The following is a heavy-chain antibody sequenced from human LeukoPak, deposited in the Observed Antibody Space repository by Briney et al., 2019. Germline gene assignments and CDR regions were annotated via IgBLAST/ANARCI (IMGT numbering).Heavy chain of an antibody. CDR3: ARGIVVVSGVTRRGPQTIPLKSARSDPFDI. CDR1: GFTFSDHY. CDR2: ISNTDDTI. D-gene: IGHD2-2*01. Sequence: GGSLRLSCAASGFTFSDHYMSWIRQAPGKGLEWVSSISNTDDTIHDADSVKGRFSISRDNARNSLYLEMDSLRVEDTAVYYCARGIVVVSGVTRRGPQTIPLKSARSDPFDIWGQGTMVTVSS. J-gene: IGHJ3*02. V-gene: IGHV3-11*01.